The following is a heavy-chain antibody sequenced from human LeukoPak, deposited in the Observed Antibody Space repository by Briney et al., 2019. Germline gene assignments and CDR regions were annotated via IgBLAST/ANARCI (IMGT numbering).Heavy chain of an antibody. V-gene: IGHV3-20*04. D-gene: IGHD6-13*01. CDR1: GFTFSSYS. J-gene: IGHJ4*02. Sequence: GGSLRLSCAASGFTFSSYSMNWVRQAPGKGLEWVSGINWNGGSTGYADSVKGRFTISRDNAKNSLYLQMNSLRAEDTALYYCARDGLSGQQASDYWGQGTLVTVSS. CDR2: INWNGGST. CDR3: ARDGLSGQQASDY.